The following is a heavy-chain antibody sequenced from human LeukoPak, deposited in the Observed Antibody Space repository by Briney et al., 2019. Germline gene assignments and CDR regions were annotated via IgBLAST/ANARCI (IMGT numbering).Heavy chain of an antibody. CDR1: GGSISSYY. V-gene: IGHV4-59*08. Sequence: SETLSLTCTVSGGSISSYYWSWIRQPPGKGLEWIGYIYYSGSTNYNPSLKSRVTISVDTSKHQFSLKLSSVTAADTAVYYCARPSYDSSGYYSGAFDIWGQGTMVTVSS. CDR2: IYYSGST. CDR3: ARPSYDSSGYYSGAFDI. D-gene: IGHD3-22*01. J-gene: IGHJ3*02.